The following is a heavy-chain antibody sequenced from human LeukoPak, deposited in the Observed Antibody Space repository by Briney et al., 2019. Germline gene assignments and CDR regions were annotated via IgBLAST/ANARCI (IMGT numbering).Heavy chain of an antibody. CDR3: ARVGLYSGYDLDP. J-gene: IGHJ5*02. Sequence: PSETLSLTCTVSGGSVSSGSFYWSWIRQPPGKGLERIGYIYYSGSTNYNPSLKSRVTISVDTSKNQFSLKLSSVTGADTAVYYCARVGLYSGYDLDPWGQGTLVTVSS. V-gene: IGHV4-61*01. D-gene: IGHD5-12*01. CDR1: GGSVSSGSFY. CDR2: IYYSGST.